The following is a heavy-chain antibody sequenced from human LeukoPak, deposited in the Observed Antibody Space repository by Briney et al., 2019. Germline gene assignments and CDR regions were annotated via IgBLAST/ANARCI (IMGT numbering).Heavy chain of an antibody. D-gene: IGHD5-24*01. V-gene: IGHV4-38-2*02. Sequence: KPSETLSLTCTVSGYSISSGCYWGWIRQPPGKALEWVGSIYHSGSTYYNPSLKSRVTISVDTSKNQFFLRLSSVTAADTAVYYCARGRDGYNPDFDYWGQGTLVTVSS. CDR3: ARGRDGYNPDFDY. CDR1: GYSISSGCY. J-gene: IGHJ4*02. CDR2: IYHSGST.